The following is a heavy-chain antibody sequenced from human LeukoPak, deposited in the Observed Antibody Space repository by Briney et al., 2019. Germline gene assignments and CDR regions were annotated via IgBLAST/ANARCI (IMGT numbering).Heavy chain of an antibody. J-gene: IGHJ3*02. CDR1: GGSISSYY. Sequence: SETLSLTCTVSGGSISSYYWSWIRQPPVKALEWIGYIYYSGSTNYNPSLKSRVTISVDTSKNQFSLKLSSVTAADTAVYYCARPYSSGWSDAFDIWGQGTMVTVSS. D-gene: IGHD6-19*01. CDR3: ARPYSSGWSDAFDI. CDR2: IYYSGST. V-gene: IGHV4-59*08.